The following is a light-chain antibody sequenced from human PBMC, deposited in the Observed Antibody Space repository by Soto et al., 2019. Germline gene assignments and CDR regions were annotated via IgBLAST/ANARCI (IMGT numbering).Light chain of an antibody. CDR2: GNS. J-gene: IGLJ2*01. V-gene: IGLV1-40*01. Sequence: QSVLTQPPSVSGAPGQRVTISCTGSSSNIGAGFHVHWYQHLPGTAPKLLIFGNSNRPSGVPERFSGAKSGNTASLTISGLQGEDEADYYCSSYGGTYSFGVLFGGGTKLTVL. CDR1: SSNIGAGFH. CDR3: SSYGGTYSFGVL.